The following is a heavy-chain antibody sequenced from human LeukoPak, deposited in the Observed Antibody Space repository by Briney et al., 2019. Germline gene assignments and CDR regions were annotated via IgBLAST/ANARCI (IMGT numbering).Heavy chain of an antibody. V-gene: IGHV3-23*01. J-gene: IGHJ4*02. D-gene: IGHD4/OR15-4a*01. CDR3: AKERDYGPADY. Sequence: GGSLRLSCAASGFTFSSHAMSWVRKAPGKGLEWVSAISGSGGSTYYAASVKGRFTVTRDNSKNTLFLQMNSLRAEDTAIYYCAKERDYGPADYWGQGTLVTVSS. CDR2: ISGSGGST. CDR1: GFTFSSHA.